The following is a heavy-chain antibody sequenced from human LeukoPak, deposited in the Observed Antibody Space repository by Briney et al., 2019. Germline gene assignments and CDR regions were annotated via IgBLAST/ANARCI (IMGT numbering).Heavy chain of an antibody. Sequence: GGSLRLSCAASGFTFSNYAMSWVRQAPGKGPEWVSAITGGGGSAYYADSVKGRFTISRDNSKNTLYLQMSSLRVEDTAVYYCAKGRNDYGYFDYWGQGTLVTVSS. CDR1: GFTFSNYA. CDR2: ITGGGGSA. CDR3: AKGRNDYGYFDY. V-gene: IGHV3-23*01. J-gene: IGHJ4*02. D-gene: IGHD4-17*01.